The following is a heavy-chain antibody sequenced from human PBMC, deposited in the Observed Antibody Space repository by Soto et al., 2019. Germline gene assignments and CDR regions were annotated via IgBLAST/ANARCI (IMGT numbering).Heavy chain of an antibody. Sequence: SETLSLTCTVSGGSVSSGSYYWSWIRQPPGKGLERIGYIYYSGSTNYNPSLKSRVTISVDTSKNQFSLKLSSVTAADTAVYYCAREIGDIVVVVAAGGAFDIWGQGTMVTVSS. CDR2: IYYSGST. V-gene: IGHV4-61*01. CDR1: GGSVSSGSYY. CDR3: AREIGDIVVVVAAGGAFDI. J-gene: IGHJ3*02. D-gene: IGHD2-15*01.